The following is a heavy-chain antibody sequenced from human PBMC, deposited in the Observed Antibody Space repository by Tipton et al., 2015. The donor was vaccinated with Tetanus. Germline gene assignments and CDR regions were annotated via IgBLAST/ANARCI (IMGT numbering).Heavy chain of an antibody. CDR3: ARGYNGNYEYYYGMDV. V-gene: IGHV4-31*03. J-gene: IGHJ6*02. D-gene: IGHD1-7*01. Sequence: TLSLTCTVSGGSISSGGYYWSWIRQHPGKGLEWIGYIYYSGSTYYNPSLKSRVTISVDTSKNQFSLKLSSVTAADTAVYYCARGYNGNYEYYYGMDVWGQGTTVTVSS. CDR2: IYYSGST. CDR1: GGSISSGGYY.